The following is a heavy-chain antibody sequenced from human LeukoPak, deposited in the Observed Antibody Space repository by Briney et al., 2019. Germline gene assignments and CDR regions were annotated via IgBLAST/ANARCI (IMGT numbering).Heavy chain of an antibody. CDR1: GDSVSSNSAA. J-gene: IGHJ5*01. V-gene: IGHV6-1*01. CDR2: TYYRSKWYN. CDR3: ARALVPPNTGGNCFDP. D-gene: IGHD2-8*02. Sequence: SQTLSLTCAISGDSVSSNSAAWNWIRQSPSRGLEWLGRTYYRSKWYNDYAVSVKSRITINPDTSKNQFSLQLNSVTPEDTAVYYCARALVPPNTGGNCFDPWGQGTLVTVSS.